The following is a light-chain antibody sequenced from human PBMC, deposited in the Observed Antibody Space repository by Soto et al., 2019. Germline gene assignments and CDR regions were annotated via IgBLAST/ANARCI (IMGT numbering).Light chain of an antibody. Sequence: EIVMTQSPATLSVSPGERATLSCRASQSVSSNLAWYRQKPGQAPRLLIYGASTRATGIPARFSGSGSGTEFTLTISSLQSEDFAVYYCQQYNNWPPYTFGQGT. V-gene: IGKV3-15*01. CDR3: QQYNNWPPYT. J-gene: IGKJ2*01. CDR1: QSVSSN. CDR2: GAS.